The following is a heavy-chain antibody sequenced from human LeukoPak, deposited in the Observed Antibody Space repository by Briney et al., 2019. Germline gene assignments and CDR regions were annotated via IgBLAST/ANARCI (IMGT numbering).Heavy chain of an antibody. CDR1: GYTFTGYY. CDR2: INPNSGGT. J-gene: IGHJ4*02. V-gene: IGHV1-2*02. CDR3: ARDDRYSSGWYRQHYYFDY. D-gene: IGHD6-19*01. Sequence: ASVKVSCKASGYTFTGYYMHWVRQAPGQGLEWMGWINPNSGGTNYAQKFQGRVTMTRDTSIGTAYMELSRLRSDDTAVYYCARDDRYSSGWYRQHYYFDYWGQGTLVTVSS.